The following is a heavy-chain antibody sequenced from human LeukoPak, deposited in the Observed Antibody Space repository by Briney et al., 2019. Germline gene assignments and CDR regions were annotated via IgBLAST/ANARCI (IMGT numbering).Heavy chain of an antibody. J-gene: IGHJ2*01. CDR3: ARVGLYYWYFDL. CDR2: IGDDGGTT. V-gene: IGHV3-23*01. CDR1: GFTFRTYD. D-gene: IGHD3-10*01. Sequence: GGSLRLSCAASGFTFRTYDLTWVRQAPGKGLEWVSAIGDDGGTTYADSVKGRFTTSRDNSKNTLYLQMNSLRAEDTAVYYCARVGLYYWYFDLWGRGTLVTVSS.